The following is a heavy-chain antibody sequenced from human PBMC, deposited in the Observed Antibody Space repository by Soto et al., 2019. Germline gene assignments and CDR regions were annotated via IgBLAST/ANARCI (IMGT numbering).Heavy chain of an antibody. V-gene: IGHV4-59*04. CDR1: GRSMSSNY. CDR3: ARRSSSSLGSLFDP. CDR2: MYYTGNK. Sequence: SETLSLTCSVSGRSMSSNYWSWIRQPPGKGLEWIGAMYYTGNKNYNPSLESRVTMSVDTSKNQFSLKLSSVTPTDTAVYYCARRSSSSLGSLFDPWGRGILVTVSS. J-gene: IGHJ5*02. D-gene: IGHD6-6*01.